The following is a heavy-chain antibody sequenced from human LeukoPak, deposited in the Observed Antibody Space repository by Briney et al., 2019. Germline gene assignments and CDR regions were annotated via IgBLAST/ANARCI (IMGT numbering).Heavy chain of an antibody. J-gene: IGHJ4*02. Sequence: ASVKVSCTASGYSFTGYFIHWVRQAPGQGLEWMGCIDPNSGDTKYAQKFQGRVSMPRDTSTRTAYMELSRLRSDDTAVYFCARSGSTGYSLDHWGQGTLVTVSS. V-gene: IGHV1-2*02. D-gene: IGHD3-22*01. CDR3: ARSGSTGYSLDH. CDR2: IDPNSGDT. CDR1: GYSFTGYF.